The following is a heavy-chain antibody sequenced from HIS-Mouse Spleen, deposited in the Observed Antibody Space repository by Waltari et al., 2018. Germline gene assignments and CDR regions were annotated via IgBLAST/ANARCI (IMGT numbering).Heavy chain of an antibody. CDR3: ARVYSSSWRGFDY. Sequence: QVQLVQSGAEVKKPGASVKVSCKASGYTFTGYDMHWVRQAPGQGLEWRGWINPNSGGTNYAQKFQGRVTMTRDTSISTAYMELSRLRSDDTAVYYCARVYSSSWRGFDYWGQGTLVTVSS. V-gene: IGHV1-2*02. CDR1: GYTFTGYD. D-gene: IGHD6-6*01. CDR2: INPNSGGT. J-gene: IGHJ4*02.